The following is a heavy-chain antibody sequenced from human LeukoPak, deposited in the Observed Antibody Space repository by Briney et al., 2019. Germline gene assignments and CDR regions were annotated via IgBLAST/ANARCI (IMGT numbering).Heavy chain of an antibody. CDR2: ISSSSSYI. D-gene: IGHD2-2*01. CDR1: GFTFSSYS. Sequence: PGVSLRLSCAASGFTFSSYSMNWVRQAPGKGLEWVSSISSSSSYIYYADSVKGRFTISRDNAKNSLYLQMNSLRAEDTAVYYCARDLVVVPPFDYWGQGTLVTVSS. V-gene: IGHV3-21*01. J-gene: IGHJ4*02. CDR3: ARDLVVVPPFDY.